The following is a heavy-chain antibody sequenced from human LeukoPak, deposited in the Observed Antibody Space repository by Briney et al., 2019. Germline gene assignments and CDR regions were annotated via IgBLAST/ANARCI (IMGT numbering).Heavy chain of an antibody. J-gene: IGHJ4*02. V-gene: IGHV3-53*01. D-gene: IGHD2-15*01. CDR2: IYRGDT. Sequence: PGGSLRLSCAVSGFTAGHNYMSWVRQAPGKGLEWVSVIYRGDTYYADSVKGRFTISRDDSKNTVFLQMNRLRADDTAVYFCASYYCSSGSCYFDTWGQGTLVAVSS. CDR1: GFTAGHNY. CDR3: ASYYCSSGSCYFDT.